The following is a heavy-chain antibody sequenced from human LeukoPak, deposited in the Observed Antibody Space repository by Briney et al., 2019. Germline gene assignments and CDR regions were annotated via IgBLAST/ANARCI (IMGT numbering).Heavy chain of an antibody. CDR2: IQSKTDGGTT. V-gene: IGHV3-15*01. J-gene: IGHJ4*02. CDR3: ATLTVRGVINI. D-gene: IGHD3-10*01. CDR1: GFTFSNTW. Sequence: TGGSLRLSCAASGFTFSNTWMNWVRQAPGKGLEWVGRIQSKTDGGTTEYAAPVKGRFTISRDDSKTTLYLQMNSLETEDTAVYYCATLTVRGVINIWGQGTLVTVSS.